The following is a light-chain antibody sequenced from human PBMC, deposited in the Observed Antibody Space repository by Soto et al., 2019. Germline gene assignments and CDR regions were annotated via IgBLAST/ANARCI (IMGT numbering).Light chain of an antibody. Sequence: DIQMTQSPSILSASVGDRVTITCRASQSISSWLAWYQQKPGKAPKLLIYKASSLESGVPSRFSGSGSGTEFTLTISSLQPDDFATYYCQQYRTFGQGTKVHI. CDR3: QQYRT. J-gene: IGKJ1*01. CDR1: QSISSW. V-gene: IGKV1-5*03. CDR2: KAS.